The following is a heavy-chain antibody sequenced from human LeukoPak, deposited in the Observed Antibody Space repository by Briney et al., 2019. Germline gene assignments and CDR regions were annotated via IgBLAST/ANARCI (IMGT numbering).Heavy chain of an antibody. V-gene: IGHV1-2*02. J-gene: IGHJ5*02. CDR3: ARGTRGSSSSSWFDP. Sequence: GASVKVSCKASGYTFTGYYMHWVRQAPGQGLEWMGWINPNSGGTNYAQKFQGRVTMTRDTSISTAYMELSRLRSDDTAVYYCARGTRGSSSSSWFDPWGQGTLVTVSS. CDR2: INPNSGGT. CDR1: GYTFTGYY. D-gene: IGHD6-6*01.